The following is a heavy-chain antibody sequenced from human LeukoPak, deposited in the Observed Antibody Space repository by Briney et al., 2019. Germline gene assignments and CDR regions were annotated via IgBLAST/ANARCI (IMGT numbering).Heavy chain of an antibody. CDR3: ANELEPREMNPFDI. J-gene: IGHJ3*02. CDR1: GFTFSSYV. V-gene: IGHV3-30*02. D-gene: IGHD1-1*01. CDR2: IRYEGGNK. Sequence: PGGALRLSCAASGFTFSSYVMHWVRQAPGEGRWWGAFIRYEGGNKYYADSAKGRVTISRDNFKNTLYLQMNSLRAENTAVYYCANELEPREMNPFDIWGQGTMVTVSS.